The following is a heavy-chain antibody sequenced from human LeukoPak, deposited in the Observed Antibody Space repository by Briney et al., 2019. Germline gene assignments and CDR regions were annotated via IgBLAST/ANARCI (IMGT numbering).Heavy chain of an antibody. CDR1: GFTFSSYS. D-gene: IGHD6-19*01. V-gene: IGHV3-21*01. CDR3: ARMEAVAGTSGRGDNDY. Sequence: PGGSLRLSCAASGFTFSSYSMNWVRQAPGKGLEWVSSISSSSSYIYYADSVKGRFTISRDNAKNSLYLQMNSLRAEDTAVYYCARMEAVAGTSGRGDNDYWGQGTLVTVSS. J-gene: IGHJ4*02. CDR2: ISSSSSYI.